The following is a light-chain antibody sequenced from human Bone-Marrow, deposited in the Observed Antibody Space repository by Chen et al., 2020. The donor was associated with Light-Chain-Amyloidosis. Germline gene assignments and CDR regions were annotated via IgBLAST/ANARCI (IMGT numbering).Light chain of an antibody. J-gene: IGKJ1*01. V-gene: IGKV1-6*01. CDR3: LQDYSHPWT. CDR2: GAS. Sequence: ASQMTQSPSSLSASVGDRVTITCRASQGIRNDVGWYQQKPGKAPKLLIYGASNLESGVPSRFSGSGSGTDFTLTISSLQPEDFATYYCLQDYSHPWTFGQGTKVEIK. CDR1: QGIRND.